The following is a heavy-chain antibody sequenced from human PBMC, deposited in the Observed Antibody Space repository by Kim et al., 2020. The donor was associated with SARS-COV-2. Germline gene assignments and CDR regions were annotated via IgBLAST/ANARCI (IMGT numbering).Heavy chain of an antibody. V-gene: IGHV1-18*04. CDR1: GYRFTNSN. D-gene: IGHD1-26*01. Sequence: ASVKVSCKASGYRFTNSNITWVRQAPGQGLQWMGRISGYSGDTDYGQNFQGRVTMTTDTSTSTAYMELRSLRSDDTAVYYCARGGSPRYGLDGWGQGTTV. CDR2: ISGYSGDT. J-gene: IGHJ6*02. CDR3: ARGGSPRYGLDG.